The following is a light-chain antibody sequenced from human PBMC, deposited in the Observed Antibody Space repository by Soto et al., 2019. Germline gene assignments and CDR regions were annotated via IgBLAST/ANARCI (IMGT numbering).Light chain of an antibody. CDR3: QQYNNWPWT. V-gene: IGKV3-15*01. J-gene: IGKJ1*01. CDR1: QSVSSSY. Sequence: EIVMTQSPVTLSLSPGERATLSCRASQSVSSSYLAWYQQKPGQAPRLLISGASTRAPGFPARFSGSGSGTDFTLTISSLQSEDFAVYYCQQYNNWPWTFGQGTKVDIK. CDR2: GAS.